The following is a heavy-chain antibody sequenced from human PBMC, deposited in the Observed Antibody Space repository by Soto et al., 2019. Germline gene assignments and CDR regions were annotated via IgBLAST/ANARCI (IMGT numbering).Heavy chain of an antibody. J-gene: IGHJ6*02. Sequence: ASVKVSCKASGYTFTSYGISWVRQAPGQGLEWMGWISAYNGNTNYAQKLQGRVTMTTDTSTSTAYMELRSLRSDDTAGDYCAGDPVTFLVVAATGPYYYYGMDVWGQGTTVTVSS. CDR3: AGDPVTFLVVAATGPYYYYGMDV. D-gene: IGHD2-15*01. CDR2: ISAYNGNT. V-gene: IGHV1-18*01. CDR1: GYTFTSYG.